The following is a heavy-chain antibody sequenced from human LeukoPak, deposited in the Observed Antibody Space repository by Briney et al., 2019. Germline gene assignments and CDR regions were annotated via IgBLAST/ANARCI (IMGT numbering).Heavy chain of an antibody. CDR2: IKEDGSEK. D-gene: IGHD3-10*01. V-gene: IGHV3-7*01. J-gene: IGHJ4*02. CDR1: GFTFGSYW. Sequence: GGSLRLSCAASGFTFGSYWMTWVRQAPGKGLEWVANIKEDGSEKYYVDSVKGRFTISRDNAKNSLYLQMNSLRAEDTAVYYCGLGVNDYGSGPRYWGQGTLVTVSS. CDR3: GLGVNDYGSGPRY.